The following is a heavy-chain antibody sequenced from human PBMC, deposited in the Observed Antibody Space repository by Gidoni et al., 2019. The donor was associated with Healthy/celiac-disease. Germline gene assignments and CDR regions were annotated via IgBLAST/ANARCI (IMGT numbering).Heavy chain of an antibody. CDR2: IYYSGST. J-gene: IGHJ3*02. Sequence: QLQLQESGPGLVKPSETLSLTCTVSGGSISSSSYYWGWIRQPPGKGLEWIGSIYYSGSTYYNPSLKSRVTISVDTSKNQFSLKLSSVTAADTAVYYCARPKGVGAFDAFDIWGQGTMVTVSS. CDR1: GGSISSSSYY. CDR3: ARPKGVGAFDAFDI. D-gene: IGHD1-26*01. V-gene: IGHV4-39*01.